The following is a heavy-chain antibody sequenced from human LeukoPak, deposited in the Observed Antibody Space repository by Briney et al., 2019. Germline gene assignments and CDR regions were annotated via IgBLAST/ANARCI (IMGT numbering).Heavy chain of an antibody. Sequence: SETLSLTCTVSGGSISSYYWSWIRQPPGKGLEWIGYIYDSESTNYSPSLKSRVTISEDTSENQFSLKLSSVTAADTAVYYCARSRGYSYGTTFLDYWGQGTLVIVSS. J-gene: IGHJ4*02. CDR1: GGSISSYY. V-gene: IGHV4-59*08. CDR3: ARSRGYSYGTTFLDY. D-gene: IGHD5-18*01. CDR2: IYDSEST.